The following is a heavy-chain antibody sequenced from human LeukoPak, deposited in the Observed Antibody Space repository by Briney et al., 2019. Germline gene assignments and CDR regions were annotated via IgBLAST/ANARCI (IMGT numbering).Heavy chain of an antibody. CDR3: AREGYSRGRAGTFDI. J-gene: IGHJ3*02. CDR2: ISADGANK. D-gene: IGHD3-22*01. CDR1: GLTFSNSH. Sequence: GSLRLSCATSGLTFSNSHMHWVRQPPGARMEWVALISADGANKQFGDSAKGRFTVSRDNSRNTLDLQVDSLTVEDTAMYYCAREGYSRGRAGTFDIWGQGTMVTVSS. V-gene: IGHV3-30*04.